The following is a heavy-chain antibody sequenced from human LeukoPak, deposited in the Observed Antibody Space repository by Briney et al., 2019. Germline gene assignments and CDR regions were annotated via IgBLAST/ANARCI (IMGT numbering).Heavy chain of an antibody. Sequence: PGASLRLSCAASGFTFKNYAMSWVRQAPGKGLEWVSAITGSGGTTFYADSVEGRFTISRDNSKNTLYLQMNSLRAEDTAVYYCAKWGDYDILTGYYDPDYWGQGTLVTVSS. V-gene: IGHV3-23*01. CDR1: GFTFKNYA. J-gene: IGHJ4*02. D-gene: IGHD3-9*01. CDR3: AKWGDYDILTGYYDPDY. CDR2: ITGSGGTT.